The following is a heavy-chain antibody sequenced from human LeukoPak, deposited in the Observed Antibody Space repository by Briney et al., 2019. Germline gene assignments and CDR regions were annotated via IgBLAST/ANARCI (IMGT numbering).Heavy chain of an antibody. CDR2: IYYSGNT. V-gene: IGHV4-59*01. J-gene: IGHJ2*01. CDR1: GASISSYY. CDR3: ARFRPDTWYFDL. Sequence: SETLSLTCTVSGASISSYYWSWIRQPPGKGLEWIGYIYYSGNTNQNPSLKSRVTIPIDTSKNQFSLRLSSVTAADTAVYYCARFRPDTWYFDLWGRGTLVTVSS.